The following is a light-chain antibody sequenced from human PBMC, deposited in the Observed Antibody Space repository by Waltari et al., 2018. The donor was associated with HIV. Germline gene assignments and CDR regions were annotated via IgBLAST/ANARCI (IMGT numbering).Light chain of an antibody. CDR2: GAS. V-gene: IGKV3-15*01. CDR1: QTIISN. J-gene: IGKJ2*01. Sequence: EIVLTQSPATLSLSPGERATLSCGASQTIISNLAWYQQKPGQAPRLLIYGASARAAGVPARFTGSGSGTEFTLTISSLQSEDFAVYYCQQYNYWPPYTFGQGTKLEIK. CDR3: QQYNYWPPYT.